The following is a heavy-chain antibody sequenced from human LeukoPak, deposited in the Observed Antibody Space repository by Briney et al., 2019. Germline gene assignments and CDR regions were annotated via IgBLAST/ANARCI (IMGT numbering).Heavy chain of an antibody. V-gene: IGHV3-15*01. CDR2: IKSKTDGGTT. Sequence: PGGSLRLSCAASGFTFSSYSMNWVRQAPGKGLEWVGRIKSKTDGGTTDYAAPVKGRFTISRDDSKNTLYLQMNSLKTEDTAVYYCTTDRYYDYVWGSYRLVETFDIWGQGTMVTVSS. J-gene: IGHJ3*02. CDR3: TTDRYYDYVWGSYRLVETFDI. CDR1: GFTFSSYS. D-gene: IGHD3-16*02.